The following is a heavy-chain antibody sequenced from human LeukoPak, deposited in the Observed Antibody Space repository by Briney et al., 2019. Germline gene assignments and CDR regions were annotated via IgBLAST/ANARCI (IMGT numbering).Heavy chain of an antibody. Sequence: GGSLRLSCAASGFTFSSYAMSWVRQAPGKGLEWVSAISGSGGSTYYADSVKGRFTISRDNSKNTLYLQMNSLRAEDTAVYYCYGSGSYYEILDYWGQGTLVTVSS. CDR3: YGSGSYYEILDY. J-gene: IGHJ4*02. CDR2: ISGSGGST. CDR1: GFTFSSYA. V-gene: IGHV3-23*01. D-gene: IGHD3-10*01.